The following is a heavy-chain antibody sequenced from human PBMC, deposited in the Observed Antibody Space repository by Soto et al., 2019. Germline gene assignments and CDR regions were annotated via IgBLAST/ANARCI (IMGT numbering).Heavy chain of an antibody. CDR1: VVTYNSYA. V-gene: IGHV1-69*01. Sequence: QVQLVQSGAEVKKPGSSVKVSCNTSVVTYNSYAISWVRQAPGHGLEWMGGIFPLFGKSNYAQKLQGRLTITADGSTSAAYMELSSLNTEDPSVYYCARAWVAMATIAAGFDYWGQGPLVTVSS. D-gene: IGHD5-12*01. CDR3: ARAWVAMATIAAGFDY. J-gene: IGHJ4*02. CDR2: IFPLFGKS.